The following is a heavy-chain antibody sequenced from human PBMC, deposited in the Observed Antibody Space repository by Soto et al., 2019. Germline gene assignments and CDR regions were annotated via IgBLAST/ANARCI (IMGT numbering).Heavy chain of an antibody. Sequence: SVSLSLACAMSGGSISSYCWSWIRQTPGKGLEWIGYVYFNGSTNYNPSLKSRVLISIDTSRNQFSLKLNSVTAADTAVYYCTRDLDIEHRGYGQSSVWGQGKTVTVSS. CDR3: TRDLDIEHRGYGQSSV. CDR1: GGSISSYC. V-gene: IGHV4-59*01. CDR2: VYFNGST. J-gene: IGHJ6*02. D-gene: IGHD5-12*01.